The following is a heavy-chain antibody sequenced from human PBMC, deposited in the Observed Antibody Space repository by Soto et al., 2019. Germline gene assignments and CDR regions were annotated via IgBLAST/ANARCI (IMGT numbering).Heavy chain of an antibody. V-gene: IGHV4-39*01. Sequence: QLQLQESGPGLVKPSETLSLICTVSGDSISSGRYHWGWIRQPPGKGLEFIATIHYTGHTHYNPSLRSRVTIFVETSKRHFSLRLSSVTAADTAVYYCASADGFGVVTPFMDYGGQGTLVTVSS. CDR3: ASADGFGVVTPFMDY. CDR1: GDSISSGRYH. J-gene: IGHJ4*02. D-gene: IGHD3-3*01. CDR2: IHYTGHT.